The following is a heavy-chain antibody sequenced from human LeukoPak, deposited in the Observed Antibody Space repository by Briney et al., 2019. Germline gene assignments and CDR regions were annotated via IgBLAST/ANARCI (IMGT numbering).Heavy chain of an antibody. D-gene: IGHD2-2*01. J-gene: IGHJ4*02. CDR3: AKGVYSTSWWSVDH. CDR1: GFTFSHYA. CDR2: ISGSGGST. V-gene: IGHV3-23*01. Sequence: GGSLRLSCAASGFTFSHYAMSWVRQAPGKGLEWVSGISGSGGSTYYADSVRGRFTISRDNSKDTLYLQVSSLRAEDTAVYYCAKGVYSTSWWSVDHWGQGTLVTVSS.